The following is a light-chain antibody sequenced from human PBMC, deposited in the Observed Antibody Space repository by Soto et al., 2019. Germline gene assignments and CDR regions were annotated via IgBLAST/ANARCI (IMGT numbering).Light chain of an antibody. CDR2: GAS. J-gene: IGKJ1*01. Sequence: ESLLPQSPSPLSLSPGERATLSCRASQSVSSSYLAWYQQKPGQAPRLLIYGASTRATGIPARFSGSGSGTDFTLTISSLEPEDFAVYYCQQRSNWPWTFGQGTKVDIK. CDR3: QQRSNWPWT. V-gene: IGKV3D-20*02. CDR1: QSVSSSY.